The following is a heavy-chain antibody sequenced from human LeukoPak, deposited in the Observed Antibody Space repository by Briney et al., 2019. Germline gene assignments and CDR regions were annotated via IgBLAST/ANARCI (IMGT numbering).Heavy chain of an antibody. J-gene: IGHJ2*01. CDR2: IYYSGNT. CDR1: GASISSNKHY. Sequence: PSETRSLTCTAFGASISSNKHYWGWIRQPPGKGLEWLGGIYYSGNTYYSPSLKSRVTISVVTSKSQYSLSLSSVTAADTAVYYWARHKWIEQWLRIWYFDLWGRGPLATVSS. D-gene: IGHD5-18*01. CDR3: ARHKWIEQWLRIWYFDL. V-gene: IGHV4-39*01.